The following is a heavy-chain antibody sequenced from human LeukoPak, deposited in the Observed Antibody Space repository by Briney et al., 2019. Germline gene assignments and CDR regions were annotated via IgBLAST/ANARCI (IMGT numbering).Heavy chain of an antibody. V-gene: IGHV3-9*01. CDR2: ISWNSGSI. D-gene: IGHD6-13*01. CDR3: AKDLREAGYSSSWFDY. Sequence: PGRSLRLSCAASGFTFDDYAMHWVRQAPGKGLEWVSGISWNSGSIGYADSVKGRFTISRDNAKNSLYLQMNSLRAEDTALYYCAKDLREAGYSSSWFDYWGQGTLVTVSS. CDR1: GFTFDDYA. J-gene: IGHJ5*01.